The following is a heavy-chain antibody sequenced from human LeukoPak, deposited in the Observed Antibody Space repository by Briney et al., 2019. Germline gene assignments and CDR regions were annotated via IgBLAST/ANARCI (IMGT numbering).Heavy chain of an antibody. D-gene: IGHD1-14*01. CDR2: IKQDGSEK. J-gene: IGHJ4*02. Sequence: GGSLRLSCAASGFTFSSYWMSWVRQAPGKGLEWVANIKQDGSEKYYVDSVKGRFTISRDNSKNSLYLQLTSLRAEDTALYYCARDRGRNSFGYWGQGTLVSVSS. V-gene: IGHV3-7*01. CDR3: ARDRGRNSFGY. CDR1: GFTFSSYW.